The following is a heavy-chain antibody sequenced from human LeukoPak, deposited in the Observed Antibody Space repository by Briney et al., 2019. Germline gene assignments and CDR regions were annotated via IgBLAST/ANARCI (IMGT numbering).Heavy chain of an antibody. Sequence: GGSLRLSCAASGFTFSSYGMHWVRQAPGKGLEWVAFIRYDGSNKYYADSVEGRFTISRDNSKNTLYLQMNSLRAEDTAVYYCAKDLDYGVGFDYWGQGTLVTVSS. CDR2: IRYDGSNK. CDR3: AKDLDYGVGFDY. J-gene: IGHJ4*02. CDR1: GFTFSSYG. V-gene: IGHV3-30*02. D-gene: IGHD4-17*01.